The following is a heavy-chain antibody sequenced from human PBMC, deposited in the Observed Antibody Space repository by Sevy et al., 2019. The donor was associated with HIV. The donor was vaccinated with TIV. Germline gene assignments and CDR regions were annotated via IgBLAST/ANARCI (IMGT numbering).Heavy chain of an antibody. Sequence: GGSLRLSCVVSGFTFSNHWMTWVRQAPGKGLEWVANIKKDGTDRLHADSVMGRFSISRDNAKDLLYLQMNSLRVEDTAVYYCARDRRVEYGGSDYWGQGTLVTVSS. CDR2: IKKDGTDR. J-gene: IGHJ4*02. V-gene: IGHV3-7*03. CDR1: GFTFSNHW. D-gene: IGHD3-10*01. CDR3: ARDRRVEYGGSDY.